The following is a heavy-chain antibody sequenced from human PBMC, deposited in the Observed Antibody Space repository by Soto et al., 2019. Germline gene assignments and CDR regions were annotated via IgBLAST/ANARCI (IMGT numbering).Heavy chain of an antibody. D-gene: IGHD3-3*01. J-gene: IGHJ5*02. CDR1: GGSFSGYY. V-gene: IGHV4-34*01. Sequence: SETLSLTCAVYGGSFSGYYWSWIRQPPGKGLEWIGEINHSGSTNYNPSLKSRVTISVDTSKNQFSLKLSSVTAADTAVYYCARVSYDFWSGYWRLPRGWFDPWGQGTLVTVSS. CDR3: ARVSYDFWSGYWRLPRGWFDP. CDR2: INHSGST.